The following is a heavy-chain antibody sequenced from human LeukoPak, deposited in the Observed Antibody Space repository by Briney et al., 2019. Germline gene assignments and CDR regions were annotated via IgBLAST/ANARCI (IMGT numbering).Heavy chain of an antibody. CDR2: IYYSGST. V-gene: IGHV4-30-4*01. D-gene: IGHD3-10*01. CDR1: GGSISSGDYY. CDR3: ARETGSGSYYSILDY. J-gene: IGHJ4*02. Sequence: SETLSLTCTVSGGSISSGDYYWSWIRQPPGKGLGWIGYIYYSGSTYNNPSLKSRVTISVDTSKNQFSLKLSSVTAADTAVYYCARETGSGSYYSILDYWGQGTLVTVSS.